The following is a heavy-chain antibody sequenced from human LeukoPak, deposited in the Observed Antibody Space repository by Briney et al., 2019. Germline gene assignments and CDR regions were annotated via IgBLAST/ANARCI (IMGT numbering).Heavy chain of an antibody. Sequence: PSETLSLTCSVSGGSISSGSYYWSWIRQPAGKGLEWIGRIYTSGSTNYNPSLKSRVTISVDTSKNQFSLRLSSVTAADTAVYYCARQSGDQGGGVINYWGQGTLVTVSS. CDR3: ARQSGDQGGGVINY. CDR1: GGSISSGSYY. D-gene: IGHD4-17*01. J-gene: IGHJ4*02. V-gene: IGHV4-61*02. CDR2: IYTSGST.